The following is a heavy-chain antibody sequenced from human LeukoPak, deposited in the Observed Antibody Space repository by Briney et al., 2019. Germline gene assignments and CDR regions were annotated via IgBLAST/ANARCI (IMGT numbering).Heavy chain of an antibody. CDR2: IYSSGST. CDR3: ASTPSWSGAFDI. CDR1: GFTVSSNY. J-gene: IGHJ3*02. Sequence: GGSLRLSCAASGFTVSSNYMSWVRQAPGKGLEWVSVIYSSGSTYYADSVKGRFTVSRDNSKNTLYLQMNSLRAEDTAVYYWASTPSWSGAFDIWGQGTMVTVSS. V-gene: IGHV3-53*01. D-gene: IGHD6-13*01.